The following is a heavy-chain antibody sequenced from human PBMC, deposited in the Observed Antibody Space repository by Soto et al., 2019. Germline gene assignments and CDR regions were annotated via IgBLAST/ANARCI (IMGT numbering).Heavy chain of an antibody. V-gene: IGHV3-20*01. D-gene: IGHD4-4*01. CDR1: GFTFDDYG. J-gene: IGHJ4*02. CDR3: ARLGAHDYSGHIDY. Sequence: PGGSLRLSCAASGFTFDDYGMSWVRQAPGKGLEWVSGINWNGGSTGYADSVKGRFTISRDNAKNSLYLQMNSLRAEDTALYHCARLGAHDYSGHIDYWGQGTLVTVSS. CDR2: INWNGGST.